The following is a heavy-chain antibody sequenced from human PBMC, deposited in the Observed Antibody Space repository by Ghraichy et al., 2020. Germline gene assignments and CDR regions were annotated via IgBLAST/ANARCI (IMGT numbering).Heavy chain of an antibody. J-gene: IGHJ4*02. CDR1: GFTVSSNY. D-gene: IGHD2-15*01. CDR3: ARATNYCRGTHCYVDDC. V-gene: IGHV3-53*01. Sequence: GGSLRLSCAASGFTVSSNYMSWVRQAPGKGLECVSVIYSGGSTYYADSVKGRFTISRDNIKNTLSLQMNSLRAEDTAVYYCARATNYCRGTHCYVDDCWGQGTLVTVSS. CDR2: IYSGGST.